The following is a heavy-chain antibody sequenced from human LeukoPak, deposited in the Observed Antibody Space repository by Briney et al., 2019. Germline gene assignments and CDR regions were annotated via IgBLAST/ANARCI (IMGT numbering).Heavy chain of an antibody. V-gene: IGHV3-23*01. Sequence: GGSLRLSCAASGFTFSSYAMSWVRQAPGKGLEWVSAIRGSGGSTYYADSVKGRFTISRDNSKNTLYLQMNSLRAEDTAVYYCAKEKSAQLLYSWFDPWGQGTLVTVSS. J-gene: IGHJ5*02. CDR1: GFTFSSYA. CDR3: AKEKSAQLLYSWFDP. D-gene: IGHD2-2*02. CDR2: IRGSGGST.